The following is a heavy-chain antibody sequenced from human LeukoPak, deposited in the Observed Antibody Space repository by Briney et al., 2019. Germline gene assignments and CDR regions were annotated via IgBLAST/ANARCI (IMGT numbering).Heavy chain of an antibody. CDR3: AKAPQTYYYDSSGPN. CDR2: IRYDGSNK. Sequence: VGSLRLSCAASGFTFSSYGMHWVRQAPGKGLEWVAFIRYDGSNKYYADSVKGRFTISRDNSKNTLYLQMNSLRAEDTAVYYCAKAPQTYYYDSSGPNWGQGTLVTVPS. J-gene: IGHJ4*02. V-gene: IGHV3-30*02. D-gene: IGHD3-22*01. CDR1: GFTFSSYG.